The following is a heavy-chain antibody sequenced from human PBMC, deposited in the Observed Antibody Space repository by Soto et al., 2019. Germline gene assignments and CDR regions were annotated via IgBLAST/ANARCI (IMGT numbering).Heavy chain of an antibody. J-gene: IGHJ3*02. CDR1: GFTFSSYW. D-gene: IGHD2-15*01. CDR2: IKQDGSEK. V-gene: IGHV3-7*01. CDR3: AKNLRVVAALRIQRHDAFDI. Sequence: GGSLRLSCAASGFTFSSYWMSWVRQAPGKGLEWVANIKQDGSEKYYVDSVKGRFTISRDNAKNSLYLQMNSLRAEDTAVYYCAKNLRVVAALRIQRHDAFDIWGQGTMVTVSS.